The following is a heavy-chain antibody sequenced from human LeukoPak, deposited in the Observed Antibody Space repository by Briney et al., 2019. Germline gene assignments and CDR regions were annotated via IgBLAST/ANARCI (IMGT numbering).Heavy chain of an antibody. J-gene: IGHJ6*02. CDR2: IIPILGIA. V-gene: IGHV1-69*04. D-gene: IGHD3-10*01. CDR1: GGTFSSYA. CDR3: ARGTLQRITMVRGVLNYGMDV. Sequence: AASVKVSWKASGGTFSSYAISWVRQAPGQGLEWMGRIIPILGIANYAQKFQGRVTITAGKSTSTAYMELSSLRSEDTAVYYCARGTLQRITMVRGVLNYGMDVWGQGTTVTVSS.